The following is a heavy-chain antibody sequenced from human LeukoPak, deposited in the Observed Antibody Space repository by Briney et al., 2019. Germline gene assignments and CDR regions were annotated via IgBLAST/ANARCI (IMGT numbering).Heavy chain of an antibody. Sequence: GGSLRLSCAASGFTFSRYAVHWVRQAPGKGLEWVAVISSDGNLIFYADSLKGRFTISRDDSRSTLYLQMNSLRVEDAALYYCAREEYDYGLGAFDYWGQGDLVTVSS. CDR3: AREEYDYGLGAFDY. J-gene: IGHJ4*02. D-gene: IGHD4/OR15-4a*01. V-gene: IGHV3-30-3*01. CDR2: ISSDGNLI. CDR1: GFTFSRYA.